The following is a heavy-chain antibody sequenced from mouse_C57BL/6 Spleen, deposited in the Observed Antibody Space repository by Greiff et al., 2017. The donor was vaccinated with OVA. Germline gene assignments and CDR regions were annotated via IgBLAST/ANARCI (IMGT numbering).Heavy chain of an antibody. D-gene: IGHD2-3*01. CDR3: ARDDYDGYPAWCAY. CDR1: GFTFSSYA. V-gene: IGHV5-4*01. J-gene: IGHJ3*01. CDR2: ISDGGSYP. Sequence: DVKLVESGGGLVKPGGSLKLSCAASGFTFSSYAMSWVCQTPEQRLEWVATISDGGSYPYYPDNVKGRFTLSRDNTKNNLYLQMSHLKSEDTSVYYCARDDYDGYPAWCAYWGQETLVTVSA.